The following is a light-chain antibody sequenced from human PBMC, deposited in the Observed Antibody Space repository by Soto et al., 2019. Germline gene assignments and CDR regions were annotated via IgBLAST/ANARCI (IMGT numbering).Light chain of an antibody. CDR2: EVS. Sequence: QSALTQPASVSGSPGQSITISCTGTSSDVGTYNYVSWYQQHSGKAPKLMIYEVSNRPSGVSNRFPGSKSGNTASLTISELQAEDEADYYCSAYTSSLTLYVFGSGTKLTVL. V-gene: IGLV2-14*01. J-gene: IGLJ1*01. CDR3: SAYTSSLTLYV. CDR1: SSDVGTYNY.